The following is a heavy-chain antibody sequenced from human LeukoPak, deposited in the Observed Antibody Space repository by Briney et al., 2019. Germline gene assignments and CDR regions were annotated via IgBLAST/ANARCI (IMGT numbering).Heavy chain of an antibody. J-gene: IGHJ2*01. Sequence: PSETLSLTCAVSGYFISSGYYWGWTRQPPGKGLEWIGSIYHSGSTYYNPSLKSRVTISVDKSKNQFSLNLSSVTAADTAVYYCARDHCSGGSCYSFPDWYFDLWGRGTLVTVSS. CDR3: ARDHCSGGSCYSFPDWYFDL. D-gene: IGHD2-15*01. CDR1: GYFISSGYY. CDR2: IYHSGST. V-gene: IGHV4-38-2*02.